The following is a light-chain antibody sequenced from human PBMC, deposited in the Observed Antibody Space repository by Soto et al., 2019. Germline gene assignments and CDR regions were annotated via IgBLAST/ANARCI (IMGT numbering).Light chain of an antibody. CDR1: QSISSNY. V-gene: IGKV3-20*01. CDR3: QQFGTSPWT. Sequence: IVLTQSPGTLSLSPGERATLSCQASQSISSNYLAWYQQKPGQAPRLLISGASTRATGIPDRFSGSGSGTDFTLTIRRLEPEDFAVYYCQQFGTSPWTFGPGTKVDIK. CDR2: GAS. J-gene: IGKJ1*01.